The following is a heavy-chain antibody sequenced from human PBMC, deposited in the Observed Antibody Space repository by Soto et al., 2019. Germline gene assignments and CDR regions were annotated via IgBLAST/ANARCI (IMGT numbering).Heavy chain of an antibody. V-gene: IGHV3-21*01. CDR1: GFTFSSYS. Sequence: GGSLRLSCAASGFTFSSYSMNWVRQAPGKGLEWVSSISSSSSYIYYADSVKGRFTISRDNAKNSLYLQMNSLRAEDTAVYYCARDRDILTGYYSSPFDYWGQGTLVTVSS. CDR2: ISSSSSYI. CDR3: ARDRDILTGYYSSPFDY. D-gene: IGHD3-9*01. J-gene: IGHJ4*02.